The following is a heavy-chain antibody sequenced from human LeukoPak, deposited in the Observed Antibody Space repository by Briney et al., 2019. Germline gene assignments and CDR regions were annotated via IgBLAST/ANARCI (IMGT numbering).Heavy chain of an antibody. V-gene: IGHV4-39*07. Sequence: PSETLSLTCTVSGGSISSSSYYWSWIRQPPGKGLEWIGSIYYSGSTYYNPSLKSRVTISVDTSKNQFSLKLSSVTAADTAVYYCARASRWELRDFDYWGQGTLVTVSS. CDR3: ARASRWELRDFDY. J-gene: IGHJ4*02. CDR2: IYYSGST. D-gene: IGHD1-26*01. CDR1: GGSISSSSYY.